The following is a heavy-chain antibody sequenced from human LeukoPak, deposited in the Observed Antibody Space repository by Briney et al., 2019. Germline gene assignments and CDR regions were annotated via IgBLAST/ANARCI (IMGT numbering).Heavy chain of an antibody. CDR3: ARVPSGSYYGMDV. V-gene: IGHV3-48*03. J-gene: IGHJ6*04. Sequence: LPGGSLRFSCAASGFTFSSYEMNWVHQAPGKGLEWVSYISSSGSTIYYADSVKGRFTISRDNAKNSLYLQMNSLRAEDTAVYYCARVPSGSYYGMDVWGKGTTVTVSS. CDR1: GFTFSSYE. D-gene: IGHD3-10*01. CDR2: ISSSGSTI.